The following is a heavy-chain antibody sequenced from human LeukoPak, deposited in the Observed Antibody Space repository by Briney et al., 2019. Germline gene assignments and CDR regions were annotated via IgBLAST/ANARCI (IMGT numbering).Heavy chain of an antibody. CDR2: ISGSGGST. Sequence: GGSLRLSCAASGFTFSSYAMSWVRQAPGKGLEWVSAISGSGGSTYYADSVKGRFTISRDNSKNTLYLQMNSLRAEDTAVYYCARDFGSGSYYAFDLWGQGTMVTVSS. D-gene: IGHD3-10*01. CDR1: GFTFSSYA. CDR3: ARDFGSGSYYAFDL. J-gene: IGHJ3*01. V-gene: IGHV3-23*01.